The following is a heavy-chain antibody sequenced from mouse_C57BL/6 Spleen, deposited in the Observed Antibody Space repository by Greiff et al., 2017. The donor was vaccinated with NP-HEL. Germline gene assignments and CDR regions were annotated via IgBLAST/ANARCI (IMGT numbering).Heavy chain of an antibody. CDR1: GYTFTSYW. Sequence: VQLQQSGAELAKPGASVKLSCKASGYTFTSYWMHWVKQRPGQGLEWIGYINPSSGYTKYNQKFKDKATLTADKSSSTAYMQLSSLTYEDSAVYYCAKNKKNYDYDFDYWGQGTTLTVSS. D-gene: IGHD2-4*01. J-gene: IGHJ2*01. V-gene: IGHV1-7*01. CDR2: INPSSGYT. CDR3: AKNKKNYDYDFDY.